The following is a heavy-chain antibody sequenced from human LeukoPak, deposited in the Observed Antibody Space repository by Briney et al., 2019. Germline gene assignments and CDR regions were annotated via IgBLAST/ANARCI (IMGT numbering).Heavy chain of an antibody. CDR2: ISTVGRST. D-gene: IGHD6-19*01. J-gene: IGHJ5*02. V-gene: IGHV3-74*01. CDR1: GFTFSSYW. CDR3: ARPDIAVPGGFDP. Sequence: GGSLTLSCAASGFTFSSYWMPWVRPAPGKGLGWVSRISTVGRSTNSANCVKGRFTISRDNPKTTLYLQMNSLRVEDTAVYFCARPDIAVPGGFDPWGQGTLVSVSS.